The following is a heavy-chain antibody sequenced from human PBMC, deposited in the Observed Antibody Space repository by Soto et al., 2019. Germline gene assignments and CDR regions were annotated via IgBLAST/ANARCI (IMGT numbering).Heavy chain of an antibody. Sequence: QVQLVQSGAEVKKPGASVKVSCKASGYTFSDYYINWVRQAPGQGLEWMGWINPKNGGTKYAQKFQGRVTVTRDTSIRIAYMELSRLRHDDTAMYYCARGGNSGYYYEWGQGTLVTVSS. CDR2: INPKNGGT. V-gene: IGHV1-2*02. CDR1: GYTFSDYY. D-gene: IGHD5-12*01. J-gene: IGHJ4*02. CDR3: ARGGNSGYYYE.